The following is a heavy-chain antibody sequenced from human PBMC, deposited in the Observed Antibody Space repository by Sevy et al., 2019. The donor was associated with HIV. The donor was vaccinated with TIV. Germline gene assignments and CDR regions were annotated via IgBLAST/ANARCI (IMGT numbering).Heavy chain of an antibody. D-gene: IGHD3-10*01. V-gene: IGHV3-15*01. CDR2: IKSKSDGGTT. CDR1: GFTFSNAC. CDR3: TKEYRGVMDAFDI. J-gene: IGHJ3*02. Sequence: GGSLKLSCAASGFTFSNACMSWVRQAPGKGLEWVGRIKSKSDGGTTDYAEPVKGRFTISRDDSKNTLYLQMNSLKTEDTAVYYCTKEYRGVMDAFDIWGQGTMVTVSS.